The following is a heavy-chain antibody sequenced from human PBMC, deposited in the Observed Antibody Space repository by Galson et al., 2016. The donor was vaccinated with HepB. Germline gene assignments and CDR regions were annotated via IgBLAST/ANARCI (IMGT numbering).Heavy chain of an antibody. D-gene: IGHD3-16*01. CDR3: AREAGRLGDGLIGV. Sequence: ETLSLTCTVSGDSVSSYSWSWIRQPPGKGLEWIGYIYYRGSTTYSPSLRSRVTISVDTSNNPFSLTLNSVTAADTAVYYCAREAGRLGDGLIGVWGQGTTVTVSS. J-gene: IGHJ6*02. CDR2: IYYRGST. CDR1: GDSVSSYS. V-gene: IGHV4-59*02.